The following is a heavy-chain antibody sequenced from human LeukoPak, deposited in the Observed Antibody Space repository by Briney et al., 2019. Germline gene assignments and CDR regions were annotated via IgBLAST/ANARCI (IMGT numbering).Heavy chain of an antibody. J-gene: IGHJ4*02. CDR1: GFTFSSYE. CDR3: TGSFGELSFFAY. Sequence: GGSLRLSCAASGFTFSSYEMNWVRQAPGKGLEWVGFIRSKAYGGTTEYAASVKGRFTISRDDSKSIAYLQVNSLKTEDTAVYYCTGSFGELSFFAYWGQGTLVTVSS. V-gene: IGHV3-49*04. D-gene: IGHD3-10*01. CDR2: IRSKAYGGTT.